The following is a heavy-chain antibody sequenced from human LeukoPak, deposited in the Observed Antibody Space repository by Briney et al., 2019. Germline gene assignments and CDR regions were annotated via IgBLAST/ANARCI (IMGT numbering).Heavy chain of an antibody. V-gene: IGHV3-23*01. CDR1: GFTFGSYA. CDR3: ARTIAQYSNSWLYFYYGLDV. J-gene: IGHJ6*01. CDR2: IRGGSEDT. D-gene: IGHD6-13*01. Sequence: PGGSLRLSCTASGFTFGSYAMSWVRQAPGKGLEWVSSIRGGSEDTYYADSVKGRFTISRDNSKSTLYLQMNSLRAQDTAVHYCARTIAQYSNSWLYFYYGLDVWGRGTTVTVSS.